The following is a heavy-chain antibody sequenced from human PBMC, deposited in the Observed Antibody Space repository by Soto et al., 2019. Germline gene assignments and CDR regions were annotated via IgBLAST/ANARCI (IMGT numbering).Heavy chain of an antibody. CDR2: IYHSGST. CDR1: SGSISSSNW. CDR3: ARGEVMVRGVLGY. V-gene: IGHV4-4*02. Sequence: SETLSLTCAVSSGSISSSNWWSWVRQPPGKGLEWIGEIYHSGSTNYNPSLKSRVTISVDKSKNQFSLKLSSVTAADTAVYYCARGEVMVRGVLGYWGQGTLVTVSS. D-gene: IGHD3-10*01. J-gene: IGHJ4*02.